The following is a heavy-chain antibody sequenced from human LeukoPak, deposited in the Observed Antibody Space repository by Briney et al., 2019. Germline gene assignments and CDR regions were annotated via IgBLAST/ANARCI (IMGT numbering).Heavy chain of an antibody. V-gene: IGHV4-39*02. D-gene: IGHD2-2*01. CDR1: GGSIRSSSYF. CDR3: ATEDVVVPTAAQRPLDY. J-gene: IGHJ4*02. Sequence: SETLSLTCTVSGGSIRSSSYFWGWIRQPPAKGLEWIGSIYYSGSTYYNPSLKSRVTISIDTSKNEFSLKLSSVAAADTAVYYCATEDVVVPTAAQRPLDYWGQGTLVTVSS. CDR2: IYYSGST.